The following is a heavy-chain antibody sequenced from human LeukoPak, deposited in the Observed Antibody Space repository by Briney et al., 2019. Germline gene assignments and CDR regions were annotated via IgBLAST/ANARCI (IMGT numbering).Heavy chain of an antibody. CDR2: INHSGST. V-gene: IGHV4-34*01. CDR3: ARSTLRPYYYDSSGYFSAFDI. CDR1: GGSYSGYY. Sequence: SETLSLTCAVYGGSYSGYYWSWIRQPPGKGLEGMGEINHSGSTNYNPSLKSRITISVEPAKNPFSLKLSSVTAADTAVYYCARSTLRPYYYDSSGYFSAFDIWGQGTMVTVSS. J-gene: IGHJ3*02. D-gene: IGHD3-22*01.